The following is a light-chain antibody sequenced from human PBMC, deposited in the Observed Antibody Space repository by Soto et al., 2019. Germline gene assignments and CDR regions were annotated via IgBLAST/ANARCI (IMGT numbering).Light chain of an antibody. Sequence: QSVLTQPASVSGSPGQSITISCTGTSSDVGGYNYVSWYQQHPGKAPKLMIYEVSNRPSGVSNRFSGSKSGNTASLTISGLQAEDEADYYCSSSFYVFGTGTKLTVL. V-gene: IGLV2-14*01. CDR1: SSDVGGYNY. CDR3: SSSFYV. J-gene: IGLJ1*01. CDR2: EVS.